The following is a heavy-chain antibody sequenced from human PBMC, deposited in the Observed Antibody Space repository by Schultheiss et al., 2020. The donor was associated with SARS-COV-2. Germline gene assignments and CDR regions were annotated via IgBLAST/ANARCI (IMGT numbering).Heavy chain of an antibody. Sequence: ESLKISCTVSGGSISSSSYYWGWIRQPPGKGLEWIGSIYYSGSTYYNPSLKSRVTISVDTSKNQFSLKLSSVTAADTAVYYCARHTEGYSYGDPDPWGQGTLVTVSS. V-gene: IGHV4-39*01. CDR1: GGSISSSSYY. J-gene: IGHJ5*02. CDR3: ARHTEGYSYGDPDP. CDR2: IYYSGST. D-gene: IGHD5-18*01.